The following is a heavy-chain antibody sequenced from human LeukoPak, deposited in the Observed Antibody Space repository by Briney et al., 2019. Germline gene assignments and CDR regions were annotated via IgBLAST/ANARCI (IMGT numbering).Heavy chain of an antibody. D-gene: IGHD1-26*01. V-gene: IGHV1-24*01. J-gene: IGHJ5*02. CDR3: ATTISWELLGVVGNWFDP. CDR1: GYTFTSYY. Sequence: ASVKVSCKASGYTFTSYYMHWVRQAPAKGLEWMGGFDAEDGETIYAQKFQGRVTMTEDTSTDTAYMELSSLRSEDTAVYYCATTISWELLGVVGNWFDPWGQGTLVTVSS. CDR2: FDAEDGET.